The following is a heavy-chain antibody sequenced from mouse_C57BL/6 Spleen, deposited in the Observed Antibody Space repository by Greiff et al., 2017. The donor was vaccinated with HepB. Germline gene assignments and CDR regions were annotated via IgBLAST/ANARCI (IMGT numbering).Heavy chain of an antibody. D-gene: IGHD1-1*01. CDR3: ARYHYYGSSSYAMDY. Sequence: QVQLQQSGPELVKPGASVKISCKASGYSFTSYYIHWVKQRPGQGLEWIGWIYPGSGNTKYNEKFKGKATLTADTSSSTAYMQLSSLTSEDSAVYYCARYHYYGSSSYAMDYWGQGTSVTVSS. V-gene: IGHV1-66*01. J-gene: IGHJ4*01. CDR1: GYSFTSYY. CDR2: IYPGSGNT.